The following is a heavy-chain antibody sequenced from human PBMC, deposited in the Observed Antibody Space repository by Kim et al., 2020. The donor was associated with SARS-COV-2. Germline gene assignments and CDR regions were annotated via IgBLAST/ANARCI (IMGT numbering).Heavy chain of an antibody. CDR1: GGSFSGYY. Sequence: SETLSLTCAVYGGSFSGYYWSWIRQPPGKGLEWIGEINHSGSTNYNPSLKSRVTISVYTSKNQFSLKLSSVTAADTAMYYCARGGLIAAAGWFDPWGQGT. CDR3: ARGGLIAAAGWFDP. CDR2: INHSGST. V-gene: IGHV4-34*01. J-gene: IGHJ5*02. D-gene: IGHD6-13*01.